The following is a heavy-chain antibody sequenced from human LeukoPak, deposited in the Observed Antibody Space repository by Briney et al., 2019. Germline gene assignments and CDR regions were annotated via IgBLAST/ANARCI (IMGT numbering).Heavy chain of an antibody. D-gene: IGHD3-16*01. CDR1: GFTFSNYG. CDR2: ISGSGGTT. V-gene: IGHV3-23*01. Sequence: GGSLRPSCAASGFTFSNYGMNWVRQAPGKGLEWVSVISGSGGTTYYADSVKGRFTISRDNSKNTLYLQMNSLRAEDTAVYYCAKSGITFGGPFDYWGQGTLVAVSS. J-gene: IGHJ4*02. CDR3: AKSGITFGGPFDY.